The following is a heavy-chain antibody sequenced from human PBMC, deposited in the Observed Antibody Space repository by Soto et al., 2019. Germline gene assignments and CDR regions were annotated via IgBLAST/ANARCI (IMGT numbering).Heavy chain of an antibody. Sequence: QVQLQESGPGLVEPSQTLSLTCTVSGGSISSGDSCWSWIRQSPGKVLEWIGHVFDSGSTYSNPSLKRXXTXSXXTSKNQFSLKLSSVTAADTAVYYCARGPSADKVDYWGQGALVTVSS. V-gene: IGHV4-30-4*01. CDR3: ARGPSADKVDY. CDR2: VFDSGST. J-gene: IGHJ4*02. CDR1: GGSISSGDSC. D-gene: IGHD3-3*01.